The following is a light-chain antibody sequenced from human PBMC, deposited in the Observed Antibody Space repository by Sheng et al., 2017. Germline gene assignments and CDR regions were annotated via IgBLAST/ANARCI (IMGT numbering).Light chain of an antibody. J-gene: IGKJ2*01. V-gene: IGKV1-39*01. Sequence: DIQMTQSPSSLSASVGDRVTITCRASQSISSYLNWYQQKPGKAPKLLIYAASSLQSGVPSRFSGXGLXGTDFTLTISSLQPEDFATYYCQQSYSTPPYTFGQGTKLEIK. CDR2: AAS. CDR3: QQSYSTPPYT. CDR1: QSISSY.